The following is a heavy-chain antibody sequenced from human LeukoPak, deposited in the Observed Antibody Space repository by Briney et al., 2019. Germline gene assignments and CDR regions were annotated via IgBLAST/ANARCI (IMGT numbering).Heavy chain of an antibody. Sequence: SETLSLTCTVSGGSLSSYYWSWIRQPPGKGLEWIGYIYYSGSTNYNPSLKSRVTMSVDTSKNQFSLKLSSVTAADTAVYYCAVVGATIRDAFDIWGQGTMVTVSS. CDR2: IYYSGST. CDR3: AVVGATIRDAFDI. V-gene: IGHV4-59*01. D-gene: IGHD1-26*01. CDR1: GGSLSSYY. J-gene: IGHJ3*02.